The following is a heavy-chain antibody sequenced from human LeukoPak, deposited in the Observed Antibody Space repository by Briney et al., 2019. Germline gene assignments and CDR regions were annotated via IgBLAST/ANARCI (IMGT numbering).Heavy chain of an antibody. J-gene: IGHJ4*02. V-gene: IGHV1-69*01. D-gene: IGHD2-2*01. Sequence: ASAKVSCKASGGTFSSYAISWVRQAPGQGLEWMGGIIPIFGTANYAQKFQGRVTITADESTSTAYMELSSLRSEDTAVYYCASRAAADIVVVPAADADYWGQGTLVTVSS. CDR2: IIPIFGTA. CDR1: GGTFSSYA. CDR3: ASRAAADIVVVPAADADY.